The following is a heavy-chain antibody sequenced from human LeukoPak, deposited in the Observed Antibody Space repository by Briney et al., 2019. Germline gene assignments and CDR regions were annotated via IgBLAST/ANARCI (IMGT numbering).Heavy chain of an antibody. Sequence: GGSLRLSCAASGLTFSSYEMNWVRQAPGKGLEWVSYISSSGSSIYYADSVKGRFTISRDNAKKSLYLQMHSLRAEYTAVYYCARDSLPMAVTGPFDHWGQGALVTVSS. CDR2: ISSSGSSI. CDR1: GLTFSSYE. J-gene: IGHJ4*02. CDR3: ARDSLPMAVTGPFDH. D-gene: IGHD6-19*01. V-gene: IGHV3-48*03.